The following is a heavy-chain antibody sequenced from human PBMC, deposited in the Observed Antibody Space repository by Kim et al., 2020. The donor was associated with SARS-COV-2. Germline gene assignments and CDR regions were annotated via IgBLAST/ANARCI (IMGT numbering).Heavy chain of an antibody. V-gene: IGHV3-7*03. CDR3: ARDLSSSWPPDPFDI. CDR1: GFTFSSYW. CDR2: IKQDGSEK. J-gene: IGHJ3*02. Sequence: GGSLRLSCVASGFTFSSYWMSWVRQAPGKGLEWVANIKQDGSEKYYVDSVKGRFTISRDNAKNSLYLQMNSLRAEDTAVYYCARDLSSSWPPDPFDIWG. D-gene: IGHD6-13*01.